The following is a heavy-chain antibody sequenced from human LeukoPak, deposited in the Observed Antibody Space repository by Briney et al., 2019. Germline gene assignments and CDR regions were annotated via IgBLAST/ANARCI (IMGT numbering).Heavy chain of an antibody. CDR3: ARGYYDILTGYYNEHYFDY. J-gene: IGHJ4*02. D-gene: IGHD3-9*01. V-gene: IGHV4-38-2*01. CDR2: IYHSGST. CDR1: GYSISSGYY. Sequence: SETLSLTCAVSGYSISSGYYWGWIRQPPGKGLEWIGSIYHSGSTYYNPSLKSRVTISVDTSKNQFSLKLSSVTAADTAVYYCARGYYDILTGYYNEHYFDYWGQGTLVTVSS.